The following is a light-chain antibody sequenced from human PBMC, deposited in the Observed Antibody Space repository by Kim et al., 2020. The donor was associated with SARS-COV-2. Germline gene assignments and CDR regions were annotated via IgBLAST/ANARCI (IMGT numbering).Light chain of an antibody. CDR1: DTISTY. CDR2: ATS. Sequence: TLSAPVGARVTISCRTSDTISTYLNWYQQKPGKAPKLLIYATSNLQGGVPSRFSGSESGTVFTLTISSLQPEDFATYYCQRSFTFGQGTKVDIK. CDR3: QRSFT. V-gene: IGKV1-39*01. J-gene: IGKJ1*01.